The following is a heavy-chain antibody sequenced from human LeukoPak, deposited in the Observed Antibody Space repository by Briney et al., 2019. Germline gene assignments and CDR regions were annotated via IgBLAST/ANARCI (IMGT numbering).Heavy chain of an antibody. J-gene: IGHJ3*02. Sequence: GASVKVSCKASGYTFTSYGISWVRQAPGQGLEWMGWISAYNGNTNYAQKLQGRVTMTTDTSTSTAYMELRSLRSDDTAVYYCARDLHASSSSRHAFDIWGQGTMVTVSS. CDR1: GYTFTSYG. V-gene: IGHV1-18*01. CDR2: ISAYNGNT. D-gene: IGHD6-6*01. CDR3: ARDLHASSSSRHAFDI.